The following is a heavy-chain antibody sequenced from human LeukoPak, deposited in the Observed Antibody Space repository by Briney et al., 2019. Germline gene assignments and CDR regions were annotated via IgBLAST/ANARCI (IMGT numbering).Heavy chain of an antibody. D-gene: IGHD6-19*01. J-gene: IGHJ4*02. CDR2: IYTSGST. CDR1: GGSISSGSYY. V-gene: IGHV4-61*02. Sequence: SETLSLTCTVSGGSISSGSYYWSWIRQPAGKGLEWIGRIYTSGSTNYNPSLKSRVTISVDTSKNQFSLKLSSVTAADTAVYYCASAPRTTILSGWYFDYWGQGTLVTVSS. CDR3: ASAPRTTILSGWYFDY.